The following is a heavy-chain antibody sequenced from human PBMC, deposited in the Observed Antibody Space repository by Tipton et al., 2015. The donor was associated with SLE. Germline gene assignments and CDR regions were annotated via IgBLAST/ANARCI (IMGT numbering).Heavy chain of an antibody. J-gene: IGHJ4*02. V-gene: IGHV4-39*02. CDR1: GDSISNNNYY. D-gene: IGHD2-21*02. CDR3: ARGTRVSATKL. Sequence: TLSLTCTLSGDSISNNNYYWGWIRQPPGKGLEWIGNINYSGTTYFNPSLKTRITISVDRSMVHFSLRLASVTAADTAVYYCARGTRVSATKLWGQGTLVTVSS. CDR2: INYSGTT.